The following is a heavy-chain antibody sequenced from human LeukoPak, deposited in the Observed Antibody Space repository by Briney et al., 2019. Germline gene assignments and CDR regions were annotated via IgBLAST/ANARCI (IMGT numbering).Heavy chain of an antibody. V-gene: IGHV1-18*01. CDR1: GYTFSDYG. J-gene: IGHJ5*02. CDR3: ARGIEGYDVLTGYYP. D-gene: IGHD3-9*01. Sequence: ASVKVSCKASGYTFSDYGSTWVRQAPGQGLEWMGWTNVHNGNINYAQKFQGRISMTTDTSTTTAFMELRSLRSDDTAVYYCARGIEGYDVLTGYYPWGQGTLVTVSS. CDR2: TNVHNGNI.